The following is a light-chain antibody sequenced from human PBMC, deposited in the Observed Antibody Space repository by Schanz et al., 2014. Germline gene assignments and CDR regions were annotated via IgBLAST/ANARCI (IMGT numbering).Light chain of an antibody. Sequence: QSALTQPASVSASPGQSITISCTGTATDIGGTYLVSWYQQNPGEAPKLLILWDNHRPSGVSNRFSGSKSANTASLTISGXXXXXEAAYYCCSFASSSSFERVFSGGTKLTVL. CDR2: WDN. CDR1: ATDIGGTYL. J-gene: IGLJ3*02. V-gene: IGLV2-23*02. CDR3: CSFASSSSFERV.